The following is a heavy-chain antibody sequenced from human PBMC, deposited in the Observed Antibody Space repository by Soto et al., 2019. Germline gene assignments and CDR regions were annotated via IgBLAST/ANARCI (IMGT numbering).Heavy chain of an antibody. J-gene: IGHJ4*02. D-gene: IGHD2-2*01. CDR3: ATFYCSSTSCFRDFDY. CDR1: GGSISSGGYY. Sequence: PSETLSLTCTVSGGSISSGGYYWSWIRQHPGKGLEWIGYIYYSGSTYYNPSLKSRVTISVDTSKNQFSLKLSSVTAADTAVYYCATFYCSSTSCFRDFDYWGQGTLVTVSS. V-gene: IGHV4-31*03. CDR2: IYYSGST.